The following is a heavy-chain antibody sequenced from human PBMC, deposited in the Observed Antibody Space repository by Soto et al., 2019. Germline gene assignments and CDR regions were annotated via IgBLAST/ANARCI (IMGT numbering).Heavy chain of an antibody. CDR2: IYYSGST. J-gene: IGHJ5*02. V-gene: IGHV4-30-4*01. Sequence: SETLALTCTVSGGCICSGDDYGSWIRQPPGKGLEWIGYIYYSGSTYYNPSLKSRVTISVDTSKNQFSLKLSSVTAADTAVYYRARVIDTAMVMRWFDPWGQGTLVTVSS. CDR1: GGCICSGDDY. CDR3: ARVIDTAMVMRWFDP. D-gene: IGHD5-18*01.